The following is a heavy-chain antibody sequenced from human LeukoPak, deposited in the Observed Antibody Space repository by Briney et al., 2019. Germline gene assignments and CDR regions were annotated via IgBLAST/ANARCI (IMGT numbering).Heavy chain of an antibody. Sequence: SETLSLTCTVSGGSISSGDYHWSWIRQPPGKGLEWIGYIYYSGSTYYNPSLKSRVTISVDTSKNQFSLKLSSVTAADTAVYYCARGRVTMVRGVNWFDPWGQGTLVTVSS. D-gene: IGHD3-10*01. CDR2: IYYSGST. J-gene: IGHJ5*02. V-gene: IGHV4-30-4*01. CDR3: ARGRVTMVRGVNWFDP. CDR1: GGSISSGDYH.